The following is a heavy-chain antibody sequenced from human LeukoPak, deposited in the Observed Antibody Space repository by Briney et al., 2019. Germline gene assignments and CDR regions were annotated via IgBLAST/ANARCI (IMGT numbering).Heavy chain of an antibody. V-gene: IGHV4-39*01. J-gene: IGHJ3*02. CDR3: ARSQGSRDAFDI. CDR2: IYYSGST. D-gene: IGHD2-2*01. Sequence: SETLSLTCTVSGGSISSSSYYWGWIRQPPGKGLEWIGSIYYSGSTYYNPSLKSRVTISVDTSKNQFSLKLSSVTAADTAVYYCARSQGSRDAFDIWGQGTMVTVSS. CDR1: GGSISSSSYY.